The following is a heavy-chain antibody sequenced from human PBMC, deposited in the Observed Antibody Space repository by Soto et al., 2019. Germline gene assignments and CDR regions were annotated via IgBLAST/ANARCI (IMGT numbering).Heavy chain of an antibody. Sequence: QVQLQESGPGLVKPSQTLSLTCTVSGGSISSSGYYWSWIRQHPGKGLEWIGYIYYSGNTYYNPSLKSRVTISVDTSKNQFSLKLSSATAADTAVYYCARDYCSGGSCYFDYWGQGTLVTVSS. CDR1: GGSISSSGYY. D-gene: IGHD2-15*01. V-gene: IGHV4-31*03. CDR2: IYYSGNT. CDR3: ARDYCSGGSCYFDY. J-gene: IGHJ4*02.